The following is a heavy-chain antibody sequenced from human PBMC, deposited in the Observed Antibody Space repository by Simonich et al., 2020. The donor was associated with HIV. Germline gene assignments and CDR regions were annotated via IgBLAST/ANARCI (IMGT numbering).Heavy chain of an antibody. CDR1: GYSINSGYY. Sequence: QVQLQESVPGLVKPSETLSLPFAVSGYSINSGYYWAWIRRPPGKGLEWIGNGYHSGGTYYNPSLKNRVTISVDTSKNQFSLRLTSVTAADTAVYYCAREVVATTDYWGQGTLVTVSS. CDR3: AREVVATTDY. CDR2: GYHSGGT. V-gene: IGHV4-38-2*02. J-gene: IGHJ4*02. D-gene: IGHD5-12*01.